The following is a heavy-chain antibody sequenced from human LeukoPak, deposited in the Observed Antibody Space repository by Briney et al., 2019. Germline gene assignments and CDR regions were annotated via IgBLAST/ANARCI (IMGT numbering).Heavy chain of an antibody. CDR3: AREGGGNGLDYFDY. V-gene: IGHV4-61*01. CDR2: IYYSGST. J-gene: IGHJ4*02. D-gene: IGHD4-23*01. CDR1: GGSVSSGSYY. Sequence: SETLSLTCTVSGGSVSSGSYYWSWIRQPPGKGLEWIGYIYYSGSTNYNPSLKSRVTISVDTSKNQFSLKLSSVTAADTAVYYCAREGGGNGLDYFDYWGQGTLVTVSS.